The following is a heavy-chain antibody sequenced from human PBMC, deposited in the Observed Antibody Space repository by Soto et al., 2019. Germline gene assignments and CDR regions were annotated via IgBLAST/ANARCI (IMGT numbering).Heavy chain of an antibody. CDR2: INPNSGGT. CDR3: AAPWVVVAATPLSYDYGMDV. CDR1: GYAFTGYY. V-gene: IGHV1-2*02. D-gene: IGHD2-15*01. Sequence: ASVRGSCTASGYAFTGYYMHWVRHAPGQGLEWMGWINPNSGGTNYAQKFQGRVTMTRDTSLSTAYMELSRLRSDDTAVYYCAAPWVVVAATPLSYDYGMDVWGQGTTVTVSS. J-gene: IGHJ6*02.